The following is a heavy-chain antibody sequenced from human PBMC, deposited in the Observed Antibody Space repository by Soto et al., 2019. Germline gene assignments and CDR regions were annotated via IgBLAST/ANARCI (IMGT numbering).Heavy chain of an antibody. CDR2: IYYSGST. V-gene: IGHV4-59*01. J-gene: IGHJ4*02. CDR1: GGSISSYY. CDR3: ARDPRGTSDY. D-gene: IGHD3-10*01. Sequence: SETLSLTCTVSGGSISSYYWSWIRQPPGKGLEWIGYIYYSGSTNYNPSLKSRVTISVDTSKNQFSLKLSSVTSADTAVYYCARDPRGTSDYWGQGTLVTVS.